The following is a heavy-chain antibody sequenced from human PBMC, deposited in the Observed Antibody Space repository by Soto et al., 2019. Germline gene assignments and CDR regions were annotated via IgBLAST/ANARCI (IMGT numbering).Heavy chain of an antibody. CDR3: ARDYYGSRRMARGFDP. CDR1: GYTFTGYY. J-gene: IGHJ5*02. D-gene: IGHD3-10*01. CDR2: INPNSGGT. Sequence: ASVKVSCKASGYTFTGYYMHWVRQAPGQGLEWMGWINPNSGGTNYAQKFQGRVTMTRDTSISTAYMELSRLRSDDTAVYYCARDYYGSRRMARGFDPWGQGTLVTVS. V-gene: IGHV1-2*02.